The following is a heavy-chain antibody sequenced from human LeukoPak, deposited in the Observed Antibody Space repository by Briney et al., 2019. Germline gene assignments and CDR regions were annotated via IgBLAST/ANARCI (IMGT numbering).Heavy chain of an antibody. V-gene: IGHV4-34*01. Sequence: SETLSLTCAVYGGSFSGYYWSWIRQPPGKGLEWIGEINHSGSTNYNPSLKSRVTISVDTSKNQFSLKLSSVTAADTAVYYCARGPYCGGDCYSHLDYWGQGALVTVSS. CDR3: ARGPYCGGDCYSHLDY. D-gene: IGHD2-21*02. CDR2: INHSGST. CDR1: GGSFSGYY. J-gene: IGHJ4*02.